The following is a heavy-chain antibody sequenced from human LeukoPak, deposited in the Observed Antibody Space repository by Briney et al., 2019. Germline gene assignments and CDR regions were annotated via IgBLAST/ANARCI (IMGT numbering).Heavy chain of an antibody. Sequence: GGSLRLSCAASGFTFSRYAMSWVRQAPGKGLEWVSAISGSGGSTYYADSVKGRFTISRDNSKNTLYLQMNSLRAEDTAVYYCATNGGLGYCSGGSCLLIDYWGQGTLVTVSS. J-gene: IGHJ4*02. CDR3: ATNGGLGYCSGGSCLLIDY. CDR1: GFTFSRYA. V-gene: IGHV3-23*01. D-gene: IGHD2-15*01. CDR2: ISGSGGST.